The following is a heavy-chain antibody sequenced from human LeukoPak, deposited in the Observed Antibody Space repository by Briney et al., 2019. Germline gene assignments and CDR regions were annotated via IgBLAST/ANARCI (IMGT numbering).Heavy chain of an antibody. Sequence: SETLSLTCTVSGGSISSYYWSWIRQPAGKGLEWIGRIYTSGSTNYNPSLKSRVTMSVDTSKNQFSLKLSSVTAADTAVYYCARASVYCSSTSCYTYDYWGQGTLVTVSS. V-gene: IGHV4-4*07. D-gene: IGHD2-2*02. J-gene: IGHJ4*02. CDR3: ARASVYCSSTSCYTYDY. CDR2: IYTSGST. CDR1: GGSISSYY.